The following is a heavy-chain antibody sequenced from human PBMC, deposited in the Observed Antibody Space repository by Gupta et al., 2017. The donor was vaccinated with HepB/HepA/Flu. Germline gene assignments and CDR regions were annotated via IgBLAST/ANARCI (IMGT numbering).Heavy chain of an antibody. J-gene: IGHJ4*02. CDR3: ARDVFDDYYDSSGYEDY. Sequence: EVQLVESGGGLVKPGGSLRLSCAASGFTFSSYSMNWVRQAPGKGLEWVSSISSSSSYIYYADSVKGRFTISRDNAKNSLYLQMNSLRAEDTAVYYCARDVFDDYYDSSGYEDYWGQGTLVTVSS. V-gene: IGHV3-21*01. CDR2: ISSSSSYI. D-gene: IGHD3-22*01. CDR1: GFTFSSYS.